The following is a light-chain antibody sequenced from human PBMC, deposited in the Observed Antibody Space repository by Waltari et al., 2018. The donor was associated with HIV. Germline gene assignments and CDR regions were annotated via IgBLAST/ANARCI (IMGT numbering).Light chain of an antibody. V-gene: IGLV1-40*01. CDR3: QSYDSSLRGV. J-gene: IGLJ3*02. Sequence: GAPGQRVTISCSGSGSNIGAGYDVHWYQQLPGSAPKLLIYDNTKRPSGVPDRFSGSKSGTSASLAITGLQAEDEADYYCQSYDSSLRGVFGGGTKLTVL. CDR1: GSNIGAGYD. CDR2: DNT.